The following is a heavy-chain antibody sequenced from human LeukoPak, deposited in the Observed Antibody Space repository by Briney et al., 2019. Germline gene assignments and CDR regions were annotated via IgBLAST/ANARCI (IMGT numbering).Heavy chain of an antibody. V-gene: IGHV4-30-4*08. D-gene: IGHD4-11*01. J-gene: IGHJ5*02. CDR1: GGSISSGDYY. Sequence: SETLSLTCTVSGGSISSGDYYWSWIRQPPGKGLEWIGYIYYSGSTYYNPSLKSRVTISVDTSKNQFSLKLSSVTAADTAVYYCARYDYSNYRRWFDPWGQGTLVTVSS. CDR2: IYYSGST. CDR3: ARYDYSNYRRWFDP.